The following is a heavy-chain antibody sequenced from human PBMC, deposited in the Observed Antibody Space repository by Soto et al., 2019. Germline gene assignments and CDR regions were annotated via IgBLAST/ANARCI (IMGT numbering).Heavy chain of an antibody. CDR3: ARGPRGTAMVGFDY. V-gene: IGHV4-59*12. CDR2: IYYSGST. Sequence: SETLSLTCTVSGGSISSYYWSWIRQPPGKGLEWIGYIYYSGSTNYNPSLKSRVTISVDTSKNQFSLKLSSVTAADTAVYYCARGPRGTAMVGFDYWGQGTQVTVSS. CDR1: GGSISSYY. D-gene: IGHD5-18*01. J-gene: IGHJ4*02.